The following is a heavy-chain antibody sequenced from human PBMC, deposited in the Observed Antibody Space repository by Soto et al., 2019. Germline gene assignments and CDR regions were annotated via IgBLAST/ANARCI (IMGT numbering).Heavy chain of an antibody. V-gene: IGHV3-9*02. J-gene: IGHJ4*02. CDR1: GFTSDYYG. D-gene: IGHD3-16*01. CDR3: VKDLVPGGADF. Sequence: PGGSLRLSCAVCGFTSDYYGMHWVRQAPGKGLEWVSGIIWIPGHTGYADSVRGRFTISRDNAKRSLYLQMDSLRLDDTAVYYCVKDLVPGGADFWGQGIQVTVSS. CDR2: IIWIPGHT.